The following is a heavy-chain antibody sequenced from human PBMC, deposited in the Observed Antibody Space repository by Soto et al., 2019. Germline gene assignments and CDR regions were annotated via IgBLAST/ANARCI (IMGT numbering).Heavy chain of an antibody. CDR1: GYTFTSYA. D-gene: IGHD6-13*01. J-gene: IGHJ6*02. Sequence: ASVKVSCKASGYTFTSYAMHWVRQAPGQRLEWMGWINAGNGNTKYSQKFQGRVTITRDTSASTAYMELSSLRSEDTAVYYCARASGIAAAGPAFYYYGMDVWGQGTTVTVSS. V-gene: IGHV1-3*01. CDR3: ARASGIAAAGPAFYYYGMDV. CDR2: INAGNGNT.